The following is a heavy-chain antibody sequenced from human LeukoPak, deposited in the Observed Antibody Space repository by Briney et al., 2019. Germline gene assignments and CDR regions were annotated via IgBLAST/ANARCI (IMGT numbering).Heavy chain of an antibody. CDR2: IFHSGTT. CDR3: ARHPEYLPFDY. Sequence: SETLSLTCAVSGYSISISYYWGWIRQPPGKGLEWIASIFHSGTTYHNPSLKSRVTISVDTSKNQFSLKLSSVTAADTAVYYCARHPEYLPFDYWGQGTLVTVSS. CDR1: GYSISISYY. V-gene: IGHV4-38-2*01. J-gene: IGHJ4*02. D-gene: IGHD6-6*01.